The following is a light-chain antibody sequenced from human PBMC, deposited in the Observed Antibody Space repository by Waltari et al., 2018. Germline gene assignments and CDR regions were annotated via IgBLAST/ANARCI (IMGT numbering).Light chain of an antibody. CDR2: QDT. CDR3: QSADASGTYKL. Sequence: SSELTQPPSVSVSPGQTARITCAGDALPRQFASWYPQKPGQAPVIVLYQDTGRPSEHPDRFSGSSAWTTVTLTISGVHAEDDADDYCQSADASGTYKLVGGGTKLTVL. V-gene: IGLV3-25*03. CDR1: ALPRQF. J-gene: IGLJ2*01.